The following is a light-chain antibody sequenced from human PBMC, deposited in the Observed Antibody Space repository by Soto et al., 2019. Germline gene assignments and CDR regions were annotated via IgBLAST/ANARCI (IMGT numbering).Light chain of an antibody. J-gene: IGLJ3*02. Sequence: QSVLTQPPSASGTPGQRLTISCSGSNSNIGSNTVNWYQQLPGTAPELLIYNNNERPSGVPDRFSGSKSGTSAFLAISGVQSEDEADYYCATWDDTLNVWVFGGGTKVTVL. CDR2: NNN. CDR1: NSNIGSNT. V-gene: IGLV1-44*01. CDR3: ATWDDTLNVWV.